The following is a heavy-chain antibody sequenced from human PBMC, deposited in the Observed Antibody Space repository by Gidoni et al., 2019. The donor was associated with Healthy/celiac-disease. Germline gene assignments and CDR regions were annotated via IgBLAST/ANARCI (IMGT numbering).Heavy chain of an antibody. CDR2: IYYSGST. D-gene: IGHD3-3*01. Sequence: QLQLLESGPGLVKPSETLSPTCTVSGASISSSTYYGGWIRQPPGKGLEWIGSIYYSGSTYYNPSLKSRVTISVDTSKNQFSLKLSSVTAADTAVYYCARVRFLEWLFSPYYFDYWGQGTLVTVSS. V-gene: IGHV4-39*01. CDR1: GASISSSTYY. J-gene: IGHJ4*02. CDR3: ARVRFLEWLFSPYYFDY.